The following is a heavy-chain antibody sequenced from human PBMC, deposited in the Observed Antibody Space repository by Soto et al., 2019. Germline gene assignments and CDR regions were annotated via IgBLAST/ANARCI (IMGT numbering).Heavy chain of an antibody. D-gene: IGHD3-10*01. V-gene: IGHV3-23*01. CDR1: GFTFSSYA. CDR3: AKVLKITMVSADY. CDR2: ISGSGGST. Sequence: GSLRLSCAASGFTFSSYAMSWVRQAPGKGLEWVSAISGSGGSTYYADSVKGRFTISRDNSKNTLYLQMNSLRAEDTAIYYCAKVLKITMVSADYWGQGTLVTVSS. J-gene: IGHJ4*02.